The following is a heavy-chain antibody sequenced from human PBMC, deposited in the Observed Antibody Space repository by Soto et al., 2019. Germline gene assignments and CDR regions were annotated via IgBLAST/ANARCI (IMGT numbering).Heavy chain of an antibody. CDR2: INPDNGNT. D-gene: IGHD2-15*01. V-gene: IGHV1-3*01. Sequence: QVRLVQSGAEVKKPGASVKISCKASGYTFTRYTMNWVRQAPGQRLELIGWINPDNGNTKTSQKFHDRVIITRATTASTAYMDLSSLRSEETAVYYCARGIATCQVDPWGQGTLVTVSS. CDR3: ARGIATCQVDP. J-gene: IGHJ5*02. CDR1: GYTFTRYT.